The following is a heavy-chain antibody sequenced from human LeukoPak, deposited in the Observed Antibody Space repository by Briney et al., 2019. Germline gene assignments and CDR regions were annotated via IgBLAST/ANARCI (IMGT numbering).Heavy chain of an antibody. CDR1: GGSISSYY. Sequence: SETLSLTCTVSGGSISSYYWSWIRQPPGKGLEWIGYIYYTGGTNYNPSLKSRVTISVDTSKNQFSLKLSSVTAADTAVYFCARLRTSWSPFDYWGQGALVTVSS. D-gene: IGHD6-13*01. CDR2: IYYTGGT. CDR3: ARLRTSWSPFDY. J-gene: IGHJ4*02. V-gene: IGHV4-59*08.